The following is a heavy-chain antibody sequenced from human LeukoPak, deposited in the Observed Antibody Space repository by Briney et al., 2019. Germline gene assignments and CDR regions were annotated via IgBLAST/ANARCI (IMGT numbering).Heavy chain of an antibody. CDR1: GFTFSSYW. J-gene: IGHJ5*02. CDR3: AREKFGRGWFDP. CDR2: INSDGSST. Sequence: GGSLRLSCAASGFTFSSYWMHWVRQAPGKGLVWVSRINSDGSSTSYADSVKGRFNISRDNAKNTLYLQMNSLRAEDTAVYYCAREKFGRGWFDPWGQGTLVTVSS. D-gene: IGHD3/OR15-3a*01. V-gene: IGHV3-74*01.